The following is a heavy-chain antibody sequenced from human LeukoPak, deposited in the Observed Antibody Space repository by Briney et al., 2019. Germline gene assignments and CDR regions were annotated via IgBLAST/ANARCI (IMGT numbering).Heavy chain of an antibody. V-gene: IGHV4-34*01. J-gene: IGHJ3*02. Sequence: RSSETLSLTCTGSGGSISSNYWSWIRQPPRQGLEWIGEINHSGSTNYNPSLKSRVTISVDTSKNQFSLKLSSVTAADTAVYYCARNCGGDCDAFDIWGQGTMVTVSS. D-gene: IGHD2-21*02. CDR3: ARNCGGDCDAFDI. CDR1: GGSISSNY. CDR2: INHSGST.